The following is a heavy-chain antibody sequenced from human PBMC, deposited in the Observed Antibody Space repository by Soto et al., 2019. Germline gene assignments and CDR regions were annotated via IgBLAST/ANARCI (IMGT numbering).Heavy chain of an antibody. V-gene: IGHV4-59*01. J-gene: IGHJ4*02. CDR1: GGSISSYY. CDR2: IYYSGST. Sequence: SETLSLTCTVSGGSISSYYWSWIRQPPGKGLEWIGYIYYSGSTNYNPSLKSRVTISVDTSKNQFSLKLSSVTAADTAVYYCARGSEVVITTLYDYWGQGTLVTVSS. D-gene: IGHD3-22*01. CDR3: ARGSEVVITTLYDY.